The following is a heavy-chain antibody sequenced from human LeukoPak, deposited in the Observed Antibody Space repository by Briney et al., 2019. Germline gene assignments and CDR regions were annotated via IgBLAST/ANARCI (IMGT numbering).Heavy chain of an antibody. CDR1: GFTFSSYS. Sequence: PGGSLRLSCAASGFTFSSYSMNWVRQAPGKGLEWVSSISSSSSYIYYADSVKGRFTISRDNANNSLFLQLSSLRVDDTAMYYCVRDTVGATKRPGDYWGQGTLVTVSS. V-gene: IGHV3-21*04. CDR2: ISSSSSYI. J-gene: IGHJ4*02. CDR3: VRDTVGATKRPGDY. D-gene: IGHD1-26*01.